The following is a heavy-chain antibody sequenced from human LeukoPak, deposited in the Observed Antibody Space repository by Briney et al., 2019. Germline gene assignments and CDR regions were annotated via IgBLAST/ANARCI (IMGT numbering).Heavy chain of an antibody. CDR3: ARDNPDSGGYYSIDY. V-gene: IGHV1-18*01. CDR1: GYTFTHFG. Sequence: ASVKVSCKASGYTFTHFGISWMRQAPGQGLEWMGWISAYNGNTNYAQGFQGRVTMTTDTSTSTAYMELRSLRSDDTAVYYCARDNPDSGGYYSIDYWGQGTLVTVSS. D-gene: IGHD3-22*01. J-gene: IGHJ4*02. CDR2: ISAYNGNT.